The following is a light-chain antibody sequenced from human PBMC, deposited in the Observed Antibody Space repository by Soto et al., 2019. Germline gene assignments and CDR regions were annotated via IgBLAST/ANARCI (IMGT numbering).Light chain of an antibody. J-gene: IGLJ3*02. CDR1: SSNIGSNT. V-gene: IGLV1-44*01. CDR2: SNN. Sequence: QSVLTQPPSASGTPGQRVTISWSGSSSNIGSNTVNWYQQLPGTAPKLLIYSNNQRPSGVPDRFSGSKSGTSASLAISGLQSEDEADYYCAALDDSLNGLFGGGTKLTVL. CDR3: AALDDSLNGL.